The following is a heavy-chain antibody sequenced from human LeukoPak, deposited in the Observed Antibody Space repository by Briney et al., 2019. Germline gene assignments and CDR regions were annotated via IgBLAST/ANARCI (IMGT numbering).Heavy chain of an antibody. CDR2: ISGSGGST. V-gene: IGHV3-23*01. J-gene: IGHJ4*02. CDR3: AKGVDYGSGSYYPFDY. Sequence: GGSLRLSCAASGFTFSSYAMGWVRQAPGKGLEWVSAISGSGGSTYYADSVKGRFTISRDNSKNTLYLQMNSLRAEDTAVYYCAKGVDYGSGSYYPFDYWGQGTLVTVSS. CDR1: GFTFSSYA. D-gene: IGHD3-10*01.